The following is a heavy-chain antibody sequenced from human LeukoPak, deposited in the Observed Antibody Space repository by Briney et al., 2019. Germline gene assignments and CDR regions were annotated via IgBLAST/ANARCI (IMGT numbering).Heavy chain of an antibody. Sequence: RGSLRLSCAASGFTFSSYAMSWVRQAPGKGLEWVSAISGSGGSTYYADSVKGPFTISRDNSKNTLYLQMNSLRAEDTAVYYCAKDIILDCSGGSCYADAFDIWGQGTMVTVSS. CDR3: AKDIILDCSGGSCYADAFDI. CDR1: GFTFSSYA. D-gene: IGHD2-15*01. J-gene: IGHJ3*02. CDR2: ISGSGGST. V-gene: IGHV3-23*01.